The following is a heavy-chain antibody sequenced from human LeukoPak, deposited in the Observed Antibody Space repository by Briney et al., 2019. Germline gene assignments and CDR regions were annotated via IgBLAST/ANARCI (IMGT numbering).Heavy chain of an antibody. J-gene: IGHJ4*02. D-gene: IGHD3-10*01. V-gene: IGHV3-23*01. CDR3: AKHYYGSGSGGDY. CDR1: GFTFSSYA. Sequence: GGSLRLSCAASGFTFSSYAMSWVRQAPGKGLEWVSAISGSGGSTYYADSVRGRFTISRDNSKNTLYLQMNSLRAEDTGVYYCAKHYYGSGSGGDYWGQGSLVTVSS. CDR2: ISGSGGST.